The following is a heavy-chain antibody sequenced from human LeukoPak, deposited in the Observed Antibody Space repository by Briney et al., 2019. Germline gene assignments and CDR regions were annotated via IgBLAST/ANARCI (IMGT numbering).Heavy chain of an antibody. J-gene: IGHJ4*02. D-gene: IGHD4-17*01. Sequence: SETLSLTCTVPGGSISSSSYYWGWIRQPPGKGLEWIGSIYYSGSIYYNPSLKSRVIISVDTSKNQFSLKLSSVTAADTAVYYCARHVATVTTWDLYYFDYWGQGTLVTVSS. CDR3: ARHVATVTTWDLYYFDY. CDR2: IYYSGSI. CDR1: GGSISSSSYY. V-gene: IGHV4-39*01.